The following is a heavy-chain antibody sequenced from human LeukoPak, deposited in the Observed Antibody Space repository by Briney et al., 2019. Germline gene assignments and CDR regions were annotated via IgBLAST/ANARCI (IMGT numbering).Heavy chain of an antibody. CDR1: GFTFSSYW. Sequence: GGSLRLSCAASGFTFSSYWMSWVRQAPGKGLEWVANIKQDGSEKYYVDSVKGRFTISRDNAKNPLYLQMNSLRAEDTAVYYCARAAYYYYYYMDVWGKGTTVTVSS. CDR3: ARAAYYYYYYMDV. J-gene: IGHJ6*03. CDR2: IKQDGSEK. V-gene: IGHV3-7*01.